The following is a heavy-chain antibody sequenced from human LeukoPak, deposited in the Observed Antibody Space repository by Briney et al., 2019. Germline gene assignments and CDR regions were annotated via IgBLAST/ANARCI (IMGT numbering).Heavy chain of an antibody. D-gene: IGHD3-22*01. J-gene: IGHJ4*02. CDR1: GFTFSSYS. Sequence: GGSLRLSCAVSGFTFSSYSMNWVRQAPGKGLEWVSSISTSSSYIYYADSVKGRFTISRDNAKNSLYLQMNSLRAEDTAVYYCARDYNYYDSRALDYWGQGTLVTVSS. CDR3: ARDYNYYDSRALDY. CDR2: ISTSSSYI. V-gene: IGHV3-21*01.